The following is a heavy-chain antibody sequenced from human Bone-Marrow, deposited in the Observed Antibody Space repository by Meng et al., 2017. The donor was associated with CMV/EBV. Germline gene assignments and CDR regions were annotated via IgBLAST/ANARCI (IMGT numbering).Heavy chain of an antibody. CDR3: ASSGWYSGGDY. CDR2: IRSSGSII. CDR1: GFTFSSYE. J-gene: IGHJ4*02. D-gene: IGHD6-19*01. Sequence: GESLKISCAASGFTFSSYEMNWVRQAPGKGLEWVSYIRSSGSIIYYADSVKGRFTVSRDNSKNTLYLQMNSLRAEDTAVYYCASSGWYSGGDYWGQGTLVTVSS. V-gene: IGHV3-48*03.